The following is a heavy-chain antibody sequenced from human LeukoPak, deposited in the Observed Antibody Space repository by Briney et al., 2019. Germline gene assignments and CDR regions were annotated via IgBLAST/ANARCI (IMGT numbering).Heavy chain of an antibody. D-gene: IGHD6-13*01. Sequence: GASVKVSCKASGYTFTGYYMHWVRQAPGQGLEWMGWISAYNGNTNYAQKLQGRVTMTTDTSTSTAYMELRSLRSDDTAVYYCARDSSSWYEFDYWGQGTLVTVSS. CDR2: ISAYNGNT. CDR3: ARDSSSWYEFDY. CDR1: GYTFTGYY. J-gene: IGHJ4*02. V-gene: IGHV1-18*04.